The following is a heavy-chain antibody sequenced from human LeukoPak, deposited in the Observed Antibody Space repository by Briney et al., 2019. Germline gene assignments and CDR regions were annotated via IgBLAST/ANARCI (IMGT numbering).Heavy chain of an antibody. CDR2: IYYSGST. D-gene: IGHD2/OR15-2a*01. J-gene: IGHJ6*03. CDR3: ARGNKRGYYYYMDV. V-gene: IGHV4-59*01. Sequence: SETLSLTCAVYGGSFSGYYWSWIRQPPGKGLEWIGYIYYSGSTNYNPSLKSRVTISVDTSKNQFSLKLSSVTAADTAVYYCARGNKRGYYYYMDVWGKGTTVTVSS. CDR1: GGSFSGYY.